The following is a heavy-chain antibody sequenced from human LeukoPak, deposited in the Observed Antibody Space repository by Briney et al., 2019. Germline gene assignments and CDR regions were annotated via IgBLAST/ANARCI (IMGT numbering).Heavy chain of an antibody. CDR1: GFTFSSYW. CDR2: IKPDGSEK. V-gene: IGHV3-7*01. CDR3: ARYNYYASWGHLY. J-gene: IGHJ4*02. D-gene: IGHD3-22*01. Sequence: GGSETLSCAASGFTFSSYWMTWVRQAPGKGLEWVANIKPDGSEKKYVDSVKGRFTISRDNAKNSLYLQMDSLSAEDTAVYYCARYNYYASWGHLYWGQGSQVTVSS.